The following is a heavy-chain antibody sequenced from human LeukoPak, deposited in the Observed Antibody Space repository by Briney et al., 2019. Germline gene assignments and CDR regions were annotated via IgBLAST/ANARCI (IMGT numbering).Heavy chain of an antibody. CDR2: IYPGDSVT. CDR3: ARLYSSSWFVYFQH. Sequence: GESLKISCQVSGYSFISYWIGWVRQMPGKGLEWMGIIYPGDSVTRYSPSSQGQVTMSVDKSIGTAYLQWSSLKASDTAMYYCARLYSSSWFVYFQHWGQGTLVTVSS. V-gene: IGHV5-51*01. D-gene: IGHD6-13*01. CDR1: GYSFISYW. J-gene: IGHJ1*01.